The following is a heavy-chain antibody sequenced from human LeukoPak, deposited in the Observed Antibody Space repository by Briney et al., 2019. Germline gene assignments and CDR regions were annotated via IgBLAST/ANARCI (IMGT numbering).Heavy chain of an antibody. CDR2: ISGSGGST. CDR3: AKDRYDSSGYLDY. D-gene: IGHD3-22*01. Sequence: GGSLRLSCAASGFTFSSYAMSWVRQASGKGLGWVSAISGSGGSTYYADSVKGRFTISRDNSKNTLYLQMNSLRAEDTAVYYCAKDRYDSSGYLDYWGQGTLVTVSS. V-gene: IGHV3-23*01. J-gene: IGHJ4*02. CDR1: GFTFSSYA.